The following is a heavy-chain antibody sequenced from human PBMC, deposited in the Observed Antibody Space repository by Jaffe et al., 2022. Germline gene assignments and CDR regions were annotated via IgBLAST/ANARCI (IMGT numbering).Heavy chain of an antibody. CDR2: IYHSGST. D-gene: IGHD3-10*01. CDR3: ARPLWFGELLPSGDAFDI. Sequence: QVQLQESGPGLVKPSETLSLTCAVSGYSISSGYYWGWIRQPPGKGLEWIGSIYHSGSTYYNPSLKSRVTISVDTSKNQFSLKLSSVTAADTAVYYCARPLWFGELLPSGDAFDIWGQGTMVTVSS. V-gene: IGHV4-38-2*01. J-gene: IGHJ3*02. CDR1: GYSISSGYY.